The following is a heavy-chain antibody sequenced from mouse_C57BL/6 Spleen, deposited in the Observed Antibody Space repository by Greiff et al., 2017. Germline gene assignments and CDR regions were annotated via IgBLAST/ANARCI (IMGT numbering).Heavy chain of an antibody. CDR2: IHPNSGST. Sequence: QVQLQQSGAELVKPGASVKLSCKASGYTFTSYWMHWVKQRPGQGLEWIGMIHPNSGSTNYNEKFKSKATLTVDKSSSTAYMQLSSLTSEDSAVYYCARIGTDRYFDVWGTGTTVTVSS. V-gene: IGHV1-64*01. CDR3: ARIGTDRYFDV. D-gene: IGHD4-1*01. J-gene: IGHJ1*03. CDR1: GYTFTSYW.